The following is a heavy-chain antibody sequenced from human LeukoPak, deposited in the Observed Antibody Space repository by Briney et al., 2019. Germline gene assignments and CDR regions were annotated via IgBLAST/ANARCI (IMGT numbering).Heavy chain of an antibody. V-gene: IGHV3-23*01. J-gene: IGHJ4*02. D-gene: IGHD3-3*01. CDR2: ISGSGGST. CDR1: GFTFSSYA. CDR3: AKGSLFGVVIIGYFDY. Sequence: GGSLGLSCAASGFTFSSYAMSWVRQAPGTGLERVSAISGSGGSTYYADSVKGRFTISRDNSKNTLYLQMNSLRAEDTAVYYCAKGSLFGVVIIGYFDYWGQGTLVTVSS.